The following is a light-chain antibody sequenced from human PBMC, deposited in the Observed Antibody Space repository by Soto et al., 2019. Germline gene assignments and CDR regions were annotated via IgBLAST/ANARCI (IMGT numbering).Light chain of an antibody. J-gene: IGKJ3*01. V-gene: IGKV1-5*03. Sequence: DIQMTQSPSTLSASVGDRVTITCRASQNINRWLAWFQQKPGKAPKLLIYEASNLESGFPSRFSGSGSRKEFTLSISSLQPDDFATYYCQQYNSYGLFTFGPGTNVDV. CDR1: QNINRW. CDR2: EAS. CDR3: QQYNSYGLFT.